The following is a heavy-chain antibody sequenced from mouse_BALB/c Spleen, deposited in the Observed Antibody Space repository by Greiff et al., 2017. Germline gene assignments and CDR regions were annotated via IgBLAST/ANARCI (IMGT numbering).Heavy chain of an antibody. CDR1: GYTFTSYY. D-gene: IGHD2-3*01. Sequence: QVQLQQSGAELVKPGASVKLSCKASGYTFTSYYMYWVKQRPGQGLEWIGEINPSNGGTNFNEKFKSKATLTVDKSSSTAYMQLSSLTSEDSAVYYCTRKLPDGYSDYWGQGTTLTVSS. CDR2: INPSNGGT. J-gene: IGHJ2*01. CDR3: TRKLPDGYSDY. V-gene: IGHV1S81*02.